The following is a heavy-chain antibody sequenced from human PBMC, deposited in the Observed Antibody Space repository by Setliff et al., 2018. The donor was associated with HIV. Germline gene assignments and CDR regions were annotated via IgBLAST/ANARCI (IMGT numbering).Heavy chain of an antibody. CDR3: VIFYIVTPVDVRDY. CDR1: GGSLSGHY. J-gene: IGHJ4*02. D-gene: IGHD2-21*01. V-gene: IGHV4-34*01. Sequence: PSETLSLTCAVYGGSLSGHYWTWIRQPPGEGLEWIGEINHSGKTNYNPSLKSRVTISVDTSKNQFSLKVTSVTAADTAVYYCVIFYIVTPVDVRDYWGQGSLVTVSS. CDR2: INHSGKT.